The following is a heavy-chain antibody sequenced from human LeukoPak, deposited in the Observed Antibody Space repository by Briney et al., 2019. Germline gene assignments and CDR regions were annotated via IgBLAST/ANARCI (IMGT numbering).Heavy chain of an antibody. J-gene: IGHJ6*04. CDR2: ISGSGGST. V-gene: IGHV3-23*01. Sequence: GGYLRLSCAASGFTFSSYAMSWVRQAPGKGPEWVSAISGSGGSTYYADSVKGRFTISRDNSKNTLYLQMNSLRAEDTAVYYCAKAGYCSSTSCPAIEVYYYGMDVWGKGTTVTVSS. CDR3: AKAGYCSSTSCPAIEVYYYGMDV. CDR1: GFTFSSYA. D-gene: IGHD2-2*01.